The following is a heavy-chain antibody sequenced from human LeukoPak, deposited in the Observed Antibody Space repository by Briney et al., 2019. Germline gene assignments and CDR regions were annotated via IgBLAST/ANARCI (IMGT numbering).Heavy chain of an antibody. CDR2: IYYSGST. J-gene: IGHJ4*02. CDR1: GGSISSSSYY. Sequence: SETLSLTCTVSGGSISSSSYYWGWIRQPPGKGLVWIGSIYYSGSTYYNPSLKSRVTISVDTSKNQFSLKLSSVTAADTAVYYCASGHAGQWLYYFDYWGQGTLVTVSS. V-gene: IGHV4-39*07. CDR3: ASGHAGQWLYYFDY. D-gene: IGHD6-19*01.